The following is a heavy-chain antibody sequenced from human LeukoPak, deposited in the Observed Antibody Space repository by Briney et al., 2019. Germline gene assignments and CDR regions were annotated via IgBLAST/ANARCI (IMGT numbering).Heavy chain of an antibody. V-gene: IGHV1-8*01. CDR2: MNPSNGNT. J-gene: IGHJ4*02. Sequence: ASVKVSCKASGYTFTSYSINWVRQATGQGLEWMGWMNPSNGNTGYAQKFQGRLTMTRNTSISTAYMELNSLRSEDTAMYYCARDRRVGGIMGYFDYWGQGALVTVSS. CDR3: ARDRRVGGIMGYFDY. CDR1: GYTFTSYS. D-gene: IGHD1-26*01.